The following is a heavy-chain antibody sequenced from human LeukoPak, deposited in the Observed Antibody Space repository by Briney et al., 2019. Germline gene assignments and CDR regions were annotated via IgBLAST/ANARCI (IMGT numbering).Heavy chain of an antibody. CDR1: GFTFSMHS. Sequence: GGSLRLSCAASGFTFSMHSTSWVRQAAGKGLEWVATIKQDGSEKYSVDSVKGRFTISRDNAKNSLYLQMNSLRAEDTAVYYCARVIGSAGYGMDVWGQGTTVTVSS. CDR2: IKQDGSEK. J-gene: IGHJ6*02. D-gene: IGHD3-22*01. CDR3: ARVIGSAGYGMDV. V-gene: IGHV3-7*05.